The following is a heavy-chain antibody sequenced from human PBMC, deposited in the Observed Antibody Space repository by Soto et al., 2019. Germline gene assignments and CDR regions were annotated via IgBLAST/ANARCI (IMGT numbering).Heavy chain of an antibody. CDR2: IYTSGST. J-gene: IGHJ6*02. D-gene: IGHD6-13*01. CDR3: ARDSLLAAAGTPIYYYYGVDV. CDR1: GGSISSYY. Sequence: SETLSLTCTVSGGSISSYYWSWIRQPAGKGLEWIGRIYTSGSTNYNPSLKSRVTMSVDTSKNQFSLKLSSVTAADTAVYYCARDSLLAAAGTPIYYYYGVDVWGQGTTVTVSS. V-gene: IGHV4-4*07.